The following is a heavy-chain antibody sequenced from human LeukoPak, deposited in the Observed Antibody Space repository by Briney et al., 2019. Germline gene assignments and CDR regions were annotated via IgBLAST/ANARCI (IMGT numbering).Heavy chain of an antibody. CDR1: GGSISSYY. J-gene: IGHJ5*02. CDR3: AGDGLAAFDP. D-gene: IGHD3-3*02. CDR2: IYASGIT. Sequence: SETLSLTCTVSGGSISSYYWSWIRQPAGKGLEWIGRIYASGITNYNPSLKSRLSMSLDTSKKQFSLTLTSVTAADTAVYYCAGDGLAAFDPWGQGTLVTVSS. V-gene: IGHV4-4*07.